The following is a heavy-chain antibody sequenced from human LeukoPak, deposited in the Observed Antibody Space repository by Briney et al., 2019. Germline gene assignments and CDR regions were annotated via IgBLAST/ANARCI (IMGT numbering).Heavy chain of an antibody. CDR2: INSDGSST. Sequence: GRSPRLSCSASGFTFSSYWMHWVRHAPGKGVVWCSRINSDGSSTIYADSVKGRFPIYRDNAKNTLYLQRNSLRAEDRAVYYCARALSFVDYWGQGTLVTVSS. J-gene: IGHJ4*02. CDR3: ARALSFVDY. D-gene: IGHD3-10*01. V-gene: IGHV3-74*01. CDR1: GFTFSSYW.